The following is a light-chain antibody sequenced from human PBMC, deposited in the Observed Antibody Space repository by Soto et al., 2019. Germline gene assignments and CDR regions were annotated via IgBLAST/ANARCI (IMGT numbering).Light chain of an antibody. CDR3: QQYATSPVT. CDR2: GAS. CDR1: QSVSSSY. J-gene: IGKJ1*01. Sequence: ELVLTQSPGTLSLSPGERATLSCRASQSVSSSYLAWYQQKPGQAPRLLIYGASSRATGIPDRFSGSGSGTDFTLTISRLETEDFAVYYCQQYATSPVTFGQGTKVDIK. V-gene: IGKV3-20*01.